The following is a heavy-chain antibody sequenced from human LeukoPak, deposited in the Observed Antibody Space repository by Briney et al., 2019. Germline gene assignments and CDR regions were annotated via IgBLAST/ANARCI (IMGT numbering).Heavy chain of an antibody. J-gene: IGHJ6*03. CDR2: ISYSGST. V-gene: IGHV4-39*07. Sequence: SETLSLTCTVSGGSISSSSYYWGWIRQPPGKGLEWIGSISYSGSTYYNPSLKSRVTISVDTSKNQFSLKLSSVTAADTAVYYCARNTYSGNWAYYYYMDVWGKGTTVTVSS. D-gene: IGHD4-23*01. CDR1: GGSISSSSYY. CDR3: ARNTYSGNWAYYYYMDV.